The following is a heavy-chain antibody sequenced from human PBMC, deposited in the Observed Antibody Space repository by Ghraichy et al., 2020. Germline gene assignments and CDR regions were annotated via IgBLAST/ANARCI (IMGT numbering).Heavy chain of an antibody. J-gene: IGHJ4*02. D-gene: IGHD6-19*01. CDR1: GFTFSSYA. Sequence: LSLTCAASGFTFSSYAMNWVRQAPGKGLEWVSAISHSGDSAYYADSVKGRFTISRDNAKNTLYLQMNGLRAEDTAVYYCAKDGGLGRFDYWGQGTLVTVSS. V-gene: IGHV3-23*01. CDR3: AKDGGLGRFDY. CDR2: ISHSGDSA.